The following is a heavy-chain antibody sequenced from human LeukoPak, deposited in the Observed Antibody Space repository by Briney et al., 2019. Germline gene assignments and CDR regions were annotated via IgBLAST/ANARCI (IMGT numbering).Heavy chain of an antibody. CDR3: STLPALAAGTGDY. V-gene: IGHV3-15*01. CDR1: GFTFSNAW. CDR2: IKSKTDGGTT. Sequence: GGSLRLSCAASGFTFSNAWMSWVRQAPGKGLEWVGRIKSKTDGGTTVYAAPVKGRFTISRDDSKNTLYLQMNSLKTEDTAVYFCSTLPALAAGTGDYWGQGTLVTVSS. D-gene: IGHD6-13*01. J-gene: IGHJ4*02.